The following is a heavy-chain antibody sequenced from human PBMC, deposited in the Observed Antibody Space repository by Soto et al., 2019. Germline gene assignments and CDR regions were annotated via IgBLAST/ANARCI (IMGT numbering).Heavy chain of an antibody. J-gene: IGHJ6*02. CDR1: GDSVRSSNW. Sequence: QVQLQESGPGLVKPSGTLSLTCAVSGDSVRSSNWWTWVRQSPGQGLEWIGEIYHLGGTNYNPSLKSRVTISVYMAKNQVSLKLSSVTAAATAVYYCATMKKPRGYYYGLNVCGQWTTVTVSS. CDR2: IYHLGGT. CDR3: ATMKKPRGYYYGLNV. V-gene: IGHV4-4*02.